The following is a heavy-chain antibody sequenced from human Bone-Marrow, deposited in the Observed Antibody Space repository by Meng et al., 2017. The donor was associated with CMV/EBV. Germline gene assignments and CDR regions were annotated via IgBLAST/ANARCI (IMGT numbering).Heavy chain of an antibody. V-gene: IGHV3-43*01. CDR3: AKDMEDYSLGY. Sequence: GESLKISCAASGFTFDDYTMHWVHQAPGKGLEWVSLISWDGGSTYYADSVKGRFTISRDNSKNSLYLQMNSLRTEDTALYYCAKDMEDYSLGYWGQGTLVTVSS. CDR1: GFTFDDYT. J-gene: IGHJ4*02. D-gene: IGHD4-11*01. CDR2: ISWDGGST.